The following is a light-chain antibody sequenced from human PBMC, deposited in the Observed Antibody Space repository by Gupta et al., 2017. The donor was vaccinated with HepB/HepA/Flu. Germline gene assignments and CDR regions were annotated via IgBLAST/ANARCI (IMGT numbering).Light chain of an antibody. CDR3: QQRSTWPLT. Sequence: DIVLTQSPATLSLSPGERATLSCRASQSVSIYLAWYQQKPGQAPRLLIYDVSNRAPGIPARFSGSGSGTDFILTISSLEPEDFAVYYCQQRSTWPLTFGGGTKVEIK. CDR2: DVS. J-gene: IGKJ4*01. V-gene: IGKV3-11*01. CDR1: QSVSIY.